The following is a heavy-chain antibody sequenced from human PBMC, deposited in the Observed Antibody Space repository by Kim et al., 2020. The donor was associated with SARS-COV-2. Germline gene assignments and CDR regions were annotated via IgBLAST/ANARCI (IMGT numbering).Heavy chain of an antibody. V-gene: IGHV4-61*01. CDR2: IYYSGST. J-gene: IGHJ4*02. Sequence: SETLSLTCTVSGDSVSSGNYYWSWIRQPPGKGLEWLGYIYYSGSTHYNPSLKSRVTISLDTSKNQFSLKLNSVTAADTAVYYCARAVVGYSYGSDYWGQGTLVTVSS. CDR3: ARAVVGYSYGSDY. CDR1: GDSVSSGNYY. D-gene: IGHD5-18*01.